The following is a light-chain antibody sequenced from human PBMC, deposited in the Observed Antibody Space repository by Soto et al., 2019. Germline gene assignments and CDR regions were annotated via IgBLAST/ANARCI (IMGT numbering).Light chain of an antibody. CDR1: QSVSSY. Sequence: EIVLTQSPATLSLSPGERATLSCRASQSVSSYLAWYQQKPGQAPRLLTYAASNRATGIPARFSGSGSGTDFTLTISSLEPEDFAVYYCQQRSNWPPTFGGGTKVEI. CDR3: QQRSNWPPT. J-gene: IGKJ4*01. V-gene: IGKV3-11*01. CDR2: AAS.